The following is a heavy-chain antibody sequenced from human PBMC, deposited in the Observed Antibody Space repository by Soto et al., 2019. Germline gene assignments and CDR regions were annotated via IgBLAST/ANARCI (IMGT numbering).Heavy chain of an antibody. CDR1: GYTLTELS. D-gene: IGHD4-17*01. CDR3: ATGISRTTVTTRSNYYYYYMDV. J-gene: IGHJ6*03. V-gene: IGHV1-24*01. CDR2: FDPEDGET. Sequence: ASVKVSCKVSGYTLTELSMHWVRQAPGKGLEWMGGFDPEDGETIYAQKFRGRVTMTEDTSTDTAYMELSSLRSEDTAVYYCATGISRTTVTTRSNYYYYYMDVWGKGTTVTVSS.